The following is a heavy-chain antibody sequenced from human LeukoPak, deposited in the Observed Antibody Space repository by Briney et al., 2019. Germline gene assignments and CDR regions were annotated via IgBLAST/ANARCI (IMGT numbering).Heavy chain of an antibody. CDR3: ARGPNANYNDRGALDY. D-gene: IGHD3-22*01. CDR2: IYPGDSRT. Sequence: GESLKISCKGSGYRFSSYWIGWVRQMPGKGLEWMGIIYPGDSRTKYSPSFQDLVTISADKSISTAYLQWSTLKTSDTAIYYCARGPNANYNDRGALDYWGQGTLVTVSS. J-gene: IGHJ4*02. V-gene: IGHV5-51*01. CDR1: GYRFSSYW.